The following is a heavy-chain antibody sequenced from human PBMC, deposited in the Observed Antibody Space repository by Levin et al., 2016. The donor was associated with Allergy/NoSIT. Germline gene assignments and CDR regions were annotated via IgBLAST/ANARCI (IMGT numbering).Heavy chain of an antibody. CDR1: GFNLDDYA. J-gene: IGHJ4*02. Sequence: GGSLRLSCEASGFNLDDYAMHWVRQAPGKGLEWVSGISWNSGTLGYAGSVKGRFTISRDNAKNTLYLDMNRLRVDDTALYYCAKDMSLAITIIQGVPNSFDYWGQGTPVTVSS. CDR2: ISWNSGTL. CDR3: AKDMSLAITIIQGVPNSFDY. D-gene: IGHD3-10*01. V-gene: IGHV3-9*01.